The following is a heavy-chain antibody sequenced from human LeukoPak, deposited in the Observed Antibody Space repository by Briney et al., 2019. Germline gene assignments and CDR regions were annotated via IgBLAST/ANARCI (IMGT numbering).Heavy chain of an antibody. Sequence: PGGSLRLSCAASGFTFSSSGMHWVRQAPGKGLEWVAVIWYDGSNKYYADSVKGRFTISRDNSKNTQYLQMNSLRAEDTAIYYCARVLKPIVGYYYGMDVWGQGATVTVSS. CDR3: ARVLKPIVGYYYGMDV. CDR2: IWYDGSNK. D-gene: IGHD2-21*01. V-gene: IGHV3-33*01. CDR1: GFTFSSSG. J-gene: IGHJ6*02.